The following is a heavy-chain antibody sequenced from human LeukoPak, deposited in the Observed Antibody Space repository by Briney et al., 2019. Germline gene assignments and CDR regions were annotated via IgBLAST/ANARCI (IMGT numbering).Heavy chain of an antibody. Sequence: ASVKVSCKASGYTFTSYYMHWVRQAPGQGLEWMGIINPSGGSTSYEQKFQGRVTKTRHTSTSTVYMELSSLRSEDTVVYYCARAGDGSSSGSPGDPWGQGPLVPVS. CDR1: GYTFTSYY. CDR2: INPSGGST. D-gene: IGHD6-6*01. J-gene: IGHJ5*02. V-gene: IGHV1-46*03. CDR3: ARAGDGSSSGSPGDP.